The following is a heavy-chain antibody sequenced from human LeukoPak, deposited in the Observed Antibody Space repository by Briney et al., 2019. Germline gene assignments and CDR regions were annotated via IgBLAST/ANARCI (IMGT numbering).Heavy chain of an antibody. CDR1: EFTFSSYA. CDR3: AELGITMIGGV. Sequence: GGSLRLSCAASEFTFSSYAMSWVRQAPGKGLEWVSAISGSGGSTYYADSVKGRFTVSRDNSKNTLYLQMNSLRAEDTAVYYCAELGITMIGGVWGKGTTVTISS. CDR2: ISGSGGST. J-gene: IGHJ6*04. V-gene: IGHV3-23*01. D-gene: IGHD3-10*02.